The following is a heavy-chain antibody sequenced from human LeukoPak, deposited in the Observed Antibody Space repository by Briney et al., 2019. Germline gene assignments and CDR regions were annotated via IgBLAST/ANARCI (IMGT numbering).Heavy chain of an antibody. CDR1: GYSFTTYW. CDR2: IYPGGSDT. D-gene: IGHD6-19*01. V-gene: IGHV5-51*01. CDR3: ARKGSGHYEGPSKYFYYMDV. Sequence: GESLKISCKASGYSFTTYWIAWVRQKPGQGLECVGIIYPGGSDTRYNPSFQGQVTISVDKSSDTAYLQWNSLKASDSAMFYCARKGSGHYEGPSKYFYYMDVWGKGTTVTVSS. J-gene: IGHJ6*03.